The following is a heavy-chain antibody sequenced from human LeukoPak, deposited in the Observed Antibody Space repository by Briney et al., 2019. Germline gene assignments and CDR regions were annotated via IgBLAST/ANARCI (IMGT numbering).Heavy chain of an antibody. J-gene: IGHJ6*03. CDR2: MNPNSGNT. CDR1: GYTFTSYV. V-gene: IGHV1-8*01. CDR3: ARAPHGPGITMVWGVISYYYYYYMDV. Sequence: ASVKVSCKASGYTFTSYVINWVRQATGQGLEWMGWMNPNSGNTGYAQKFQGRVTMTRNTSISTAYMELSSLRSEDTAVYYCARAPHGPGITMVWGVISYYYYYYMDVWGKGTTVTISS. D-gene: IGHD3-10*01.